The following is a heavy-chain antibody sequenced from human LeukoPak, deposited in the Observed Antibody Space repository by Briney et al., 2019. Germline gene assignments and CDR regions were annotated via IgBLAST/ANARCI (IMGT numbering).Heavy chain of an antibody. Sequence: PSETLSLTCTLSGGSISSGSYYWSWIRQPAGKGLEWIGRVYISGSTNYNPSLKSRVTISVDTSKNQFSLKLSSVTAADTAVYYCACSNYYGSGSLLGYWGQGTLVTVSS. CDR2: VYISGST. J-gene: IGHJ4*02. CDR3: ACSNYYGSGSLLGY. D-gene: IGHD3-10*01. V-gene: IGHV4-61*02. CDR1: GGSISSGSYY.